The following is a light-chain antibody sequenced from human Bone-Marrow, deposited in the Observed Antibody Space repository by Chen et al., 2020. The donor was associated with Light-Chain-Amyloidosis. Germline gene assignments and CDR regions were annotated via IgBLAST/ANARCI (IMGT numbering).Light chain of an antibody. CDR1: DLPTKY. V-gene: IGLV3-25*03. CDR2: RDT. CDR3: QSADSSGTYEVI. Sequence: SYELTQPPPVSGSQGQTARITCSGDDLPTKYAYWYQQKPGQAPVLVIHRDTERPSGISERFSGSSSGTTATLTISGVQAEDEADYHCQSADSSGTYEVIFGGGTKLTVL. J-gene: IGLJ2*01.